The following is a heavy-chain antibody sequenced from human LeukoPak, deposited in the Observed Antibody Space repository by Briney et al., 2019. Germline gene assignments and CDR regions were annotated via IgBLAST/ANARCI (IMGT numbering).Heavy chain of an antibody. D-gene: IGHD3-3*01. Sequence: GGSLRLSCAASGFDFTSNWMHWVRHAPGQGLVWVSRIKGDGISTNYADSVKGRFTISRDIAKNTLYLQMNSLRAEDTGVYYCAKDHYWSIDYWGRGTLVTVSS. CDR2: IKGDGIST. J-gene: IGHJ4*02. V-gene: IGHV3-74*01. CDR1: GFDFTSNW. CDR3: AKDHYWSIDY.